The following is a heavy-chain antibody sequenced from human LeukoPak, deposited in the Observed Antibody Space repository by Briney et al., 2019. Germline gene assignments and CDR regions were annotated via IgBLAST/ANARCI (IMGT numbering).Heavy chain of an antibody. CDR3: VRGLDYFDY. V-gene: IGHV3-23*01. Sequence: GGSLRLSCAASGFIFSNYAMGWGRQAPGKGLEWVSSITGSGGNTYYADSVKGRFTFSRDNSKNTLHLQMNSLRAEDTAVYYCVRGLDYFDYWGQGTLVTVSS. CDR1: GFIFSNYA. D-gene: IGHD6-6*01. CDR2: ITGSGGNT. J-gene: IGHJ4*02.